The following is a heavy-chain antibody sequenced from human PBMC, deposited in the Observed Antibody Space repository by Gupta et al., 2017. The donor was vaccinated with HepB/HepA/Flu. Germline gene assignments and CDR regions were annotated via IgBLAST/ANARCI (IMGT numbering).Heavy chain of an antibody. CDR1: GFSLSTSGVG. D-gene: IGHD6-13*01. Sequence: QITLKESGPTLVKPTQTLTLTCTFSGFSLSTSGVGVGWIRQPPGKALEWLALIYWDDEKRDSPSLKSRITITKYTVKNQVVITMTQLETVDTATYYGAHRRSRSEFAYGGQGTMVTVYS. J-gene: IGHJ4*02. CDR2: IYWDDEK. V-gene: IGHV2-5*02. CDR3: AHRRSRSEFAY.